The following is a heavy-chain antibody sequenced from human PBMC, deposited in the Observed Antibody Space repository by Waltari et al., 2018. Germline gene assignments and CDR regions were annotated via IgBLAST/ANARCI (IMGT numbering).Heavy chain of an antibody. J-gene: IGHJ4*02. CDR3: ARDGAGDIDLDN. CDR1: VFTFNTYW. D-gene: IGHD6-13*01. CDR2: INGDGSGT. Sequence: EVMLVESGVGLIQPAGSLRLSSAASVFTFNTYWMHWVRQVPGKGLVWVSRINGDGSGTMYADSVKGRFTISRDNAKNTFYLQMNSLRVEDTAVYYCARDGAGDIDLDNWGQGTLVTVSS. V-gene: IGHV3-74*03.